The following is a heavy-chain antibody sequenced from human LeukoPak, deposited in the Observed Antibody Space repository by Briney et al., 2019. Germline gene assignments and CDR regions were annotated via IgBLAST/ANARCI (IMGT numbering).Heavy chain of an antibody. D-gene: IGHD2-8*01. J-gene: IGHJ3*02. V-gene: IGHV1-69*04. Sequence: SVKVSCKASGGTFSSYAISWVRQAPGQGLEWMGRIILILGIANYAQKFQGRATITADKSTSTAYMELSSLRSEDTAVYYCARGGMENIVLMVSDQNRLAFDIWGQGTMVTVSS. CDR3: ARGGMENIVLMVSDQNRLAFDI. CDR2: IILILGIA. CDR1: GGTFSSYA.